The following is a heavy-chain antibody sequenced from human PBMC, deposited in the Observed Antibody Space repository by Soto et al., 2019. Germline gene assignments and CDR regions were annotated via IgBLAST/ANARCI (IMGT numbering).Heavy chain of an antibody. CDR2: IYYSGST. CDR3: ARDFVGYCSSTSCSSFRDAFHI. Sequence: SETLSLTCTVSGGSISSYYWSWIRQPPEKGLEWIGYIYYSGSTNYNPSLKSRVTISVDTSKNQFSLKLSSVTAADTAVYYCARDFVGYCSSTSCSSFRDAFHIWGQGTMVTVSS. CDR1: GGSISSYY. J-gene: IGHJ3*02. V-gene: IGHV4-59*12. D-gene: IGHD2-2*01.